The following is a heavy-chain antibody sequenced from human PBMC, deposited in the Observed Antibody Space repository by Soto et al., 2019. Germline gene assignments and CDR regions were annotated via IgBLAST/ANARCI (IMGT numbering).Heavy chain of an antibody. Sequence: SETLSLTCTVSGGSISGYYWTWIRQAAGKGLEWIGRIYSSGTTKYNPSLKSRVTMSLDTSKNQFSLRLSSVTATDTAVYYCARGQRFSDWFDPWGQGTLVTVSS. CDR1: GGSISGYY. J-gene: IGHJ5*02. V-gene: IGHV4-4*07. CDR2: IYSSGTT. D-gene: IGHD3-3*01. CDR3: ARGQRFSDWFDP.